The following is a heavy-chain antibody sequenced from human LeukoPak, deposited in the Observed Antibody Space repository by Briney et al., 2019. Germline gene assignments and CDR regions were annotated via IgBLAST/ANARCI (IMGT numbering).Heavy chain of an antibody. CDR2: IIPIFGTA. Sequence: RASVKVSCKASGYTFTSYDINWVRQAPGQGLEWMGGIIPIFGTANYAQKFQGRVTITADESTSTAYMELSSLRSEDTAVYYCAMSIVVVIATPWGLVFDYWGQGTLVTVSS. D-gene: IGHD2-21*01. V-gene: IGHV1-69*13. CDR1: GYTFTSYD. J-gene: IGHJ4*02. CDR3: AMSIVVVIATPWGLVFDY.